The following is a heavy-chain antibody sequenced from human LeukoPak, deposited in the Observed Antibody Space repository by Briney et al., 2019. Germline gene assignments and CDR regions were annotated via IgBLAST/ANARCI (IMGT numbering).Heavy chain of an antibody. CDR2: IDGGGSST. Sequence: GGSLRLSCVASGFTFSNHWMHWVRQVPGKGLVWVSRIDGGGSSTSYADSVKGRFSISRDNGENTLYLQMNSLRVEDTAVYYCARGPGSSGGAYVGVYWGHGTLVTVSS. V-gene: IGHV3-74*01. CDR1: GFTFSNHW. D-gene: IGHD3-22*01. CDR3: ARGPGSSGGAYVGVY. J-gene: IGHJ4*01.